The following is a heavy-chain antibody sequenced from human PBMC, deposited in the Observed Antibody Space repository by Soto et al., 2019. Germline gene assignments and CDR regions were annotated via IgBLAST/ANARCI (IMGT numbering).Heavy chain of an antibody. J-gene: IGHJ4*02. D-gene: IGHD3-9*01. V-gene: IGHV2-5*02. Sequence: QITLKESGPTLVNPTQTLTLTCTFSGFSLSTSGVGVGWIRQPPGKALEWLALIYWDDDKRYSPSLKSRLTITKHTSKKQVLLTMTNMDPVDTATYSCAHRRVIIQDSLTGAAAGQFDYWGQGTLVTVSS. CDR3: AHRRVIIQDSLTGAAAGQFDY. CDR2: IYWDDDK. CDR1: GFSLSTSGVG.